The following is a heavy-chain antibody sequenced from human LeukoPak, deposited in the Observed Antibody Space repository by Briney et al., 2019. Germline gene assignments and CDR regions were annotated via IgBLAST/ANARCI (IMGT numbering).Heavy chain of an antibody. Sequence: SETLSLTCTVSGGSISSGGYYWSWIRQHPGKGLEWIGYIYYSGSTYYNPSLKSRVIISVDTSKNQFSLKLSSVTAADTAVYYCARDKRNWNNWFDPWGRGTLVTVSS. D-gene: IGHD1-1*01. CDR1: GGSISSGGYY. V-gene: IGHV4-31*03. CDR2: IYYSGST. CDR3: ARDKRNWNNWFDP. J-gene: IGHJ5*02.